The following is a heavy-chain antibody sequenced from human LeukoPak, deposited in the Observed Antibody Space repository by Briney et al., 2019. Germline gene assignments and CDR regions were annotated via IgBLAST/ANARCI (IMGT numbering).Heavy chain of an antibody. CDR2: IRSRTFGGTP. CDR1: GFTFGDYA. V-gene: IGHV3-49*03. Sequence: GGSLRLSCTASGFTFGDYAMSWFRQAPGKGLEWVGFIRSRTFGGTPEYAASVKGRFTISRDDSKSIAYLQMNCLKTEDTAVYYCTKSYYDSSGYPVDWGQGTLVTVSS. J-gene: IGHJ4*02. CDR3: TKSYYDSSGYPVD. D-gene: IGHD3-22*01.